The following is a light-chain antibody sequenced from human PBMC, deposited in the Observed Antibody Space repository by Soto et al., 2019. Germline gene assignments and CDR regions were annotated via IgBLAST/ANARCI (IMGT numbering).Light chain of an antibody. Sequence: QSFPTQPAAVSGTLRQAITNSCTEYSIAVGSYRLVSWYQHHPGKVTKLIMYEGSKRPSGVSNRFSGSESDNTASLTISGLQAEDEADYYCCSSAPSRTFVSGTGTKVTVL. CDR1: SIAVGSYRL. J-gene: IGLJ1*01. CDR2: EGS. CDR3: CSSAPSRTFV. V-gene: IGLV2-23*01.